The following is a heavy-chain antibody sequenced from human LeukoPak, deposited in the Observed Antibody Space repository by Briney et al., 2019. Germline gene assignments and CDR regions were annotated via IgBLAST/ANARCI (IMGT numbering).Heavy chain of an antibody. D-gene: IGHD6-6*01. CDR1: GGSIRSYY. Sequence: SETLSLTCSVSGGSIRSYYWSWIRQPPAKGLEWIGYIYYSGNTDYNPSLKSRVTISVDTSKSQFSLKLSSVTAADTAVYYCATTFYSRLSRYFEYWGQGTLVTVSS. CDR2: IYYSGNT. CDR3: ATTFYSRLSRYFEY. V-gene: IGHV4-59*01. J-gene: IGHJ4*02.